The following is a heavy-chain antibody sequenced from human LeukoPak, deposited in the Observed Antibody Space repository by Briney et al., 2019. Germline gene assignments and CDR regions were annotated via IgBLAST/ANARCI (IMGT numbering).Heavy chain of an antibody. D-gene: IGHD3-10*02. CDR2: ISSSCSIT. V-gene: IGHV3-48*03. J-gene: IGHJ6*01. CDR3: PELGMTMIGGV. CDR1: GFTFNDYE. Sequence: PGGSLRLSCASSGFTFNDYEMTWVRQAPGKGLEWISYISSSCSITSHADSVNGRFTISRDNAKNSLSLQANSLRANDTDIYYLPELGMTMIGGVWGKATTVIISS.